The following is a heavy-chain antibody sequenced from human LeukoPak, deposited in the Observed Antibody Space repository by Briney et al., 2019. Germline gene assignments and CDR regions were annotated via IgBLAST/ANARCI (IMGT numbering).Heavy chain of an antibody. CDR3: AKGYDFWSGSTDMDV. CDR2: ISGSGGST. V-gene: IGHV3-23*01. CDR1: GFTFSSYA. J-gene: IGHJ6*03. D-gene: IGHD3-3*01. Sequence: PGGSLRLSCAASGFTFSSYAMSWVRQAPGKGLEWVSAISGSGGSTYYADSVKGRFTISRDNSKNTLYLQMNSLRAEDTAVYYCAKGYDFWSGSTDMDVWGKGTTVTVSS.